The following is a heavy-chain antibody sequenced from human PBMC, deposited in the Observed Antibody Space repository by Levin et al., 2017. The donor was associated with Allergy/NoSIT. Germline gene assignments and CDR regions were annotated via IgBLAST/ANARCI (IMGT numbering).Heavy chain of an antibody. D-gene: IGHD3-22*01. CDR1: GYTFTSYG. CDR2: ISAYNGNT. J-gene: IGHJ4*02. V-gene: IGHV1-18*01. Sequence: ASVKVSCKASGYTFTSYGISWVRQAPGQGLEWMGWISAYNGNTNYAQKLQGRVTMTTDTSTSTAYMELRSLRSDDTAVYYCARTYYYDSSGYYYDYWGQGTLVTVSS. CDR3: ARTYYYDSSGYYYDY.